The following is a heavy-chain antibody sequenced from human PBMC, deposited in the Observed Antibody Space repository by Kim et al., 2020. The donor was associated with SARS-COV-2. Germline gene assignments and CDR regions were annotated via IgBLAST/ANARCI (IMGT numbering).Heavy chain of an antibody. Sequence: YNPSLKRRVTISVDTSKNQFSLKLSTVTAADTTVYYGARGPRVVRGVIMYWGQGTLVTVSS. D-gene: IGHD3-10*01. J-gene: IGHJ4*02. V-gene: IGHV4-34*01. CDR3: ARGPRVVRGVIMY.